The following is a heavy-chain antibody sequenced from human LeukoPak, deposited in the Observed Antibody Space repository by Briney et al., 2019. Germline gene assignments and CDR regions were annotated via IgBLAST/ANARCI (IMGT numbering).Heavy chain of an antibody. CDR2: IYPGDSDT. Sequence: GESLKISCKGSGYSFTNYWIGWVRQMPGKGLEWMGIIYPGDSDTRYSLSFQGQVTISADKSISTAYLQWSSLKASDTAMYYCARSRVPIAAAGYFDYWGQGTLVTVSS. CDR3: ARSRVPIAAAGYFDY. V-gene: IGHV5-51*01. CDR1: GYSFTNYW. J-gene: IGHJ4*02. D-gene: IGHD6-13*01.